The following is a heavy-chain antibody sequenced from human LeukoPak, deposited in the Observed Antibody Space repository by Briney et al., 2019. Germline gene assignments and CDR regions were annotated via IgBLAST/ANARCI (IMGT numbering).Heavy chain of an antibody. CDR3: ARAAGLWSIYDAFDI. D-gene: IGHD5-18*01. Sequence: ASVKVSCKASGYTFTSYDINWARQATGQGLEWMGWMNPNSGNTGYAQKFQGRVTMTRNTSISTAYMELSSLRSEDTAVYYCARAAGLWSIYDAFDIWGQGTMVTVSS. CDR1: GYTFTSYD. J-gene: IGHJ3*02. V-gene: IGHV1-8*01. CDR2: MNPNSGNT.